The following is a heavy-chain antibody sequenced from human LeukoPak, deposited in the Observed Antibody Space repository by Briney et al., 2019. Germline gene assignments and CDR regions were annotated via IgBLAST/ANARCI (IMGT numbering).Heavy chain of an antibody. CDR3: AREGIDFWSGFYAFDI. D-gene: IGHD3-3*01. J-gene: IGHJ3*02. CDR1: GGSVSSGSYY. Sequence: SETLSLTCTVSGGSVSSGSYYWSWIRQPPGKGLEWIEYIYYSGSTNYNPSLKSRVTISVDTSKNQFSLKLSSVTAADTAVYYCAREGIDFWSGFYAFDIWGQGTMVTVSS. CDR2: IYYSGST. V-gene: IGHV4-61*01.